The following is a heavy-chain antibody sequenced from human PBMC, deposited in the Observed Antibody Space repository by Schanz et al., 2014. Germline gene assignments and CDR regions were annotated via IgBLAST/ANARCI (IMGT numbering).Heavy chain of an antibody. J-gene: IGHJ6*02. CDR2: INPDSGGT. Sequence: QVQLVQSGAEVKKPGASVKVSCKASGYTLTAYYMHWVRQAPGQGLEWMGWINPDSGGTNYAQKFQGRVTMTRDTSTSTVYMELSSLRSEDTAVYYCASALTTWGGMDVWGQGTTVTVSS. V-gene: IGHV1-2*02. CDR1: GYTLTAYY. D-gene: IGHD4-4*01. CDR3: ASALTTWGGMDV.